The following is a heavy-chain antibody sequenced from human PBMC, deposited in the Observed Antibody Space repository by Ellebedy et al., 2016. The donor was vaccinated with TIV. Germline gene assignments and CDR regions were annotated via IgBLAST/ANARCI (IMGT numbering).Heavy chain of an antibody. CDR1: GFTFSSYA. CDR3: ASSRYHYYLGSTIFAY. Sequence: GESLKISCVASGFTFSSYAMSWVRQAPGKGLEWVSTISNTGSRTYYADSVEGRFIISRDNSKKTLYLQMNSLRAEDTAVYYCASSRYHYYLGSTIFAYWGQGILVTVSS. D-gene: IGHD3/OR15-3a*01. CDR2: ISNTGSRT. V-gene: IGHV3-23*01. J-gene: IGHJ4*02.